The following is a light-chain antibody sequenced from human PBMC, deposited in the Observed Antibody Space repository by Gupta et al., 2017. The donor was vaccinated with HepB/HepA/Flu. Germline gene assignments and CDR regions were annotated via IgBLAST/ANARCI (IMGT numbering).Light chain of an antibody. J-gene: IGKJ4*01. Sequence: EIVLTQSPATLSLSPGERATLSCRASQNILRFLAWYQQKPGQAPRLLIYDASNRATGIPARFSGSGSGTDFTLTISSLEPDDFVVYYCQQRSHWSLTFGGGTKVDIK. CDR2: DAS. CDR3: QQRSHWSLT. V-gene: IGKV3-11*01. CDR1: QNILRF.